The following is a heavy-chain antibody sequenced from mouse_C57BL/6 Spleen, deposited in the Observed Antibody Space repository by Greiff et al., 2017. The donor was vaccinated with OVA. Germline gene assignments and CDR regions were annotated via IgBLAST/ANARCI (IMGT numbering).Heavy chain of an antibody. CDR1: GFTFSDYY. CDR2: INYDGSST. CDR3: AREDYYGSRYFDY. J-gene: IGHJ2*01. D-gene: IGHD1-1*01. Sequence: EVKVVESEGGLVQPGSSMKLSCTASGFTFSDYYMAWVRQVPEKGLEWVANINYDGSSTYYLDSLKSRFIISRDNAKNILYLQMSSLKSEDTATYYCAREDYYGSRYFDYWGQGTTLTVSS. V-gene: IGHV5-16*01.